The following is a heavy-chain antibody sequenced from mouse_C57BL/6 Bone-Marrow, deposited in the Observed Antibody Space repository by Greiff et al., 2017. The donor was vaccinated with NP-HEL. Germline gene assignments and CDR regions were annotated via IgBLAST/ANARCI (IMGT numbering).Heavy chain of an antibody. CDR3: AIYYGYDKGDFDY. CDR2: IRNKANNHAT. J-gene: IGHJ2*01. CDR1: GFTFSDAW. Sequence: EVQGVESGGGLVQPGGSMKLSCAASGFTFSDAWMDWVRQSPEKGLEWVAEIRNKANNHATYYAESVKGRFTISRDDSKSSVYLQMNSLRAEDTGIYYCAIYYGYDKGDFDYWGQGTTLTVSS. D-gene: IGHD2-2*01. V-gene: IGHV6-6*01.